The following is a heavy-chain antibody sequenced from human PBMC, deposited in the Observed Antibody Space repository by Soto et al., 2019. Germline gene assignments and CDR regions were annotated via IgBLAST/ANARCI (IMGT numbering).Heavy chain of an antibody. J-gene: IGHJ5*02. Sequence: SETLYLTCTVSGGSISSYYWSWIRQPPGKGLEWIGYIYYSGSTNYNHSLKSRVTISVDTSKNQSSLKLSSVTAADTAVYYCARGQWDITLALGNNWFDPWGQGTVVTVSS. V-gene: IGHV4-59*12. CDR3: ARGQWDITLALGNNWFDP. CDR2: IYYSGST. D-gene: IGHD1-20*01. CDR1: GGSISSYY.